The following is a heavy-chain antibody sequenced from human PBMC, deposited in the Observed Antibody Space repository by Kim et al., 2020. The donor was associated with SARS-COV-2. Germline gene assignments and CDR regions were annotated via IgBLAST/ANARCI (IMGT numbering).Heavy chain of an antibody. V-gene: IGHV4-31*03. CDR3: AGGRITNFGGFAE. CDR1: GGSISCDCYY. D-gene: IGHD3-3*01. J-gene: IGHJ1*01. CDR2: FYYNGST. Sequence: SETLSLTCTVSGGSISCDCYYWIWIRQRPGKGLEGLGYFYYNGSTYYNPSLKSRVTISVDTSKNQFSLKLVSMTAAAAAVYSCAGGRITNFGGFAE.